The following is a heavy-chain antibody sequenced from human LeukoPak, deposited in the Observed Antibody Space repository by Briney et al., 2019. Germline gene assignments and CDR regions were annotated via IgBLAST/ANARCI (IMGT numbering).Heavy chain of an antibody. D-gene: IGHD3-3*01. J-gene: IGHJ4*02. V-gene: IGHV3-23*01. CDR2: ISGSGGST. Sequence: PGGSLRLSCAASGFTFSSYAMSWVRQAPGKGLEWVSAISGSGGSTYYADSVKGRFTISRGNAKNSLYLQMNSLRAEDTAVYYCARGDDFWSGYYGDYWGQGTLVTVSS. CDR3: ARGDDFWSGYYGDY. CDR1: GFTFSSYA.